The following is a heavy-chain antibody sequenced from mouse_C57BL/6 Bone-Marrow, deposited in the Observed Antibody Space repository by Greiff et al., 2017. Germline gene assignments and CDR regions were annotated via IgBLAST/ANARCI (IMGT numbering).Heavy chain of an antibody. Sequence: DVKLVESGGDLVKPGGSLKLSCAASGFTFSSYGMSWVRQTPDKRLEWVATISSGGSYTYYPDGVKGRFTISRDNAKNTLYLQMSSLKSEDTDMYYCARLPYYYGSSYGWFAYWGQGTLVTVSA. V-gene: IGHV5-6*02. CDR3: ARLPYYYGSSYGWFAY. CDR1: GFTFSSYG. J-gene: IGHJ3*01. CDR2: ISSGGSYT. D-gene: IGHD1-1*01.